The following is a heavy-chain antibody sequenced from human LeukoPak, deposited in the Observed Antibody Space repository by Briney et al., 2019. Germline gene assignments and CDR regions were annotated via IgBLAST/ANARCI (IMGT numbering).Heavy chain of an antibody. Sequence: GESLKISCKGSGYSFSTYRIAWVRQMPGKGVEWMGIIYPGDSDTTYSPSFQGQVTISADRSISTAYLQWSSLKASDTAMYYCARVYGGPFDYWGQGTLVTVSS. CDR2: IYPGDSDT. J-gene: IGHJ4*02. CDR1: GYSFSTYR. CDR3: ARVYGGPFDY. V-gene: IGHV5-51*01. D-gene: IGHD4-23*01.